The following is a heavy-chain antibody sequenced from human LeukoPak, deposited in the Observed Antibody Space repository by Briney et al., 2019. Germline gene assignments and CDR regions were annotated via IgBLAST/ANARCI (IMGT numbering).Heavy chain of an antibody. V-gene: IGHV3-23*01. CDR3: AKDLGYCSSTSCSYYFDN. CDR1: GFTFSSYA. CDR2: ISGSGGST. Sequence: PGGSLRLSCAASGFTFSSYAMSWVRQAPGKGLEWVSAISGSGGSTYYAASVKGRFTISRDNSKNTLYLQINSLRAEDTAVYYCAKDLGYCSSTSCSYYFDNWGQGTLVTVSS. J-gene: IGHJ4*02. D-gene: IGHD2-2*01.